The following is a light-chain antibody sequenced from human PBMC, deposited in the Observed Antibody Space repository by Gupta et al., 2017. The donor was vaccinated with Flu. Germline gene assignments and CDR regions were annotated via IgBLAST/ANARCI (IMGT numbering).Light chain of an antibody. J-gene: IGLJ3*02. Sequence: QSVLTQPPSASGAPGQRVTISCSGSSSNIESNIVNWYQQLPGMAPKLLIYSNDQRPSGVPARFSCSKYGTSAYLAITGLQSDDEGDYYCASWDYTLSGHVLFGAGTKVTVL. V-gene: IGLV1-44*01. CDR1: SSNIESNI. CDR3: ASWDYTLSGHVL. CDR2: SND.